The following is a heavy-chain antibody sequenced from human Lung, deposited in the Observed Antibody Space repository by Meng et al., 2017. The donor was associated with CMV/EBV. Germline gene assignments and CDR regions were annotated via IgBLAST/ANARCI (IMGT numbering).Heavy chain of an antibody. Sequence: SVKVSCKSSDYIFSKYSIVWIRQAPGQGLEWMGRFIPMFNISGFAQRFQGRISITADTSTSTGYMELSSLTSEDTAVYFCARGLRYFDWLSPSNYYYGMDVWGQGTPVTVSS. V-gene: IGHV1-69*02. CDR3: ARGLRYFDWLSPSNYYYGMDV. D-gene: IGHD3-9*01. J-gene: IGHJ6*02. CDR1: DYIFSKYS. CDR2: FIPMFNIS.